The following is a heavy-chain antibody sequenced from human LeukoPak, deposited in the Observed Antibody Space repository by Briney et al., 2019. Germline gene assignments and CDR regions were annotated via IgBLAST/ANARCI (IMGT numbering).Heavy chain of an antibody. V-gene: IGHV4-59*01. Sequence: SETLSLTCSVFGDSFNEYYWNWVRQPPGKGLQCIGYIYQNGNSNYNPSLKGRLTVSVDTAKNQFSLKLPSVTAADTAVYYCARDGGLQSHFDYWGQGALVTVSS. CDR1: GDSFNEYY. J-gene: IGHJ4*02. CDR3: ARDGGLQSHFDY. D-gene: IGHD5-24*01. CDR2: IYQNGNS.